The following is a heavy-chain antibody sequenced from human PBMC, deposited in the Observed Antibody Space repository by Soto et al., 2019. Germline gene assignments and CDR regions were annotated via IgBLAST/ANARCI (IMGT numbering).Heavy chain of an antibody. CDR1: GYTFTSYG. CDR2: ITTDKGKT. V-gene: IGHV1-18*01. Sequence: GPGVKKPGASVKVSCKTSGYTFTSYGITWVRQAPGQGLEWMGWITTDKGKTTYAQKFQGRVTMTTDTSTSTAYMELRSLISDDTAVYYCATRSPAFDYWGQGTLVAVSS. CDR3: ATRSPAFDY. J-gene: IGHJ4*02.